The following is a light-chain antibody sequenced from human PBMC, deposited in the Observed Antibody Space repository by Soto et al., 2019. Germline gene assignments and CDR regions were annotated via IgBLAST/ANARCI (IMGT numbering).Light chain of an antibody. CDR2: AAS. Sequence: DIQMTQSPSSLSASVGDRVTITCRASQNINSYLNWFQQKPGKAPKLLIYAASSLQSGVPSRFSGSGSGTDFTLSISSLQPEDSATYYCQQSYNTLWTFGQGTKVDNK. V-gene: IGKV1-39*01. CDR1: QNINSY. CDR3: QQSYNTLWT. J-gene: IGKJ1*01.